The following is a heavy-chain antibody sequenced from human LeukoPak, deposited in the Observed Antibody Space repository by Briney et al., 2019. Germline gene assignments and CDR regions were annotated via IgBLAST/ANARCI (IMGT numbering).Heavy chain of an antibody. CDR1: GGSISSYY. J-gene: IGHJ6*02. V-gene: IGHV4-59*01. Sequence: SETLSLTCTVSGGSISSYYWSWIRQPPGKGLEWIGYIYYSGSTNYNPSFKSRVTISVDTSKNQFSLKLSSVTAADTAVYYCARDRRSYGMDVWGQGTTVTVSS. CDR2: IYYSGST. CDR3: ARDRRSYGMDV.